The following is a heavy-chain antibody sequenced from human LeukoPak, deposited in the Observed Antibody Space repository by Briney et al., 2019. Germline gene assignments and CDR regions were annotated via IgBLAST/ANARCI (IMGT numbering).Heavy chain of an antibody. D-gene: IGHD3-3*01. Sequence: ASVKVSCKASGYTFTGYYMHWVRQAPGQGLEWMGRINPNSGGTNYAQKFQGRVTMTRDTSISTAYMELSRLRSDDTAVYYCLTWGGYYRDPFDYWGQGTLVTVSS. J-gene: IGHJ4*02. CDR3: LTWGGYYRDPFDY. CDR1: GYTFTGYY. V-gene: IGHV1-2*06. CDR2: INPNSGGT.